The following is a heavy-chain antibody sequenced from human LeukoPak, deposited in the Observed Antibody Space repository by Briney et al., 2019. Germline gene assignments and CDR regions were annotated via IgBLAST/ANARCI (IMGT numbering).Heavy chain of an antibody. V-gene: IGHV3-74*01. J-gene: IGHJ4*02. CDR3: ARGMTYYYGSGKFDY. Sequence: EGSLRLSCTASGFTFSDYWMHWVRQAPGKELVWVSRTNTDGSSTTYADSVKGRFTISRDNAKNTVYLEMNSLRAENTAVYYCARGMTYYYGSGKFDYWGQGSLVTVSS. CDR2: TNTDGSST. CDR1: GFTFSDYW. D-gene: IGHD3-10*01.